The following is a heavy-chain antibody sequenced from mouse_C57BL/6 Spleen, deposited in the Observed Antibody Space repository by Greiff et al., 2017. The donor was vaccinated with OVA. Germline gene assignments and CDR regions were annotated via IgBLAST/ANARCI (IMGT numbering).Heavy chain of an antibody. J-gene: IGHJ2*01. V-gene: IGHV5-16*01. CDR2: INYDGSST. Sequence: EVHLVESEGGLVQPGSSMKLSCTASGFTFSDYYMAWVRQVPEKGLEWVANINYDGSSTYYLDSLKSRFIISRDNAKNILYLQMSSLKSEDTATYYCARGMTTVVAGTYFDYWGQGTTLTVSS. CDR1: GFTFSDYY. CDR3: ARGMTTVVAGTYFDY. D-gene: IGHD1-1*01.